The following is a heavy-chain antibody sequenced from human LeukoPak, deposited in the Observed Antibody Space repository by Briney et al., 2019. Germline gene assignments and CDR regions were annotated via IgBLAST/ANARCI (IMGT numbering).Heavy chain of an antibody. CDR1: GFTFSSYW. CDR3: AREGADAFDI. CDR2: INTDGSST. Sequence: PGGSLRPSCAASGFTFSSYWMHWVRQAPGKGLVWVSRINTDGSSTSYADSVNGRFTISRDNAKNTLYLQMNSLRAEDTAVYYCAREGADAFDIWGQGTMVTVSS. V-gene: IGHV3-74*01. J-gene: IGHJ3*02.